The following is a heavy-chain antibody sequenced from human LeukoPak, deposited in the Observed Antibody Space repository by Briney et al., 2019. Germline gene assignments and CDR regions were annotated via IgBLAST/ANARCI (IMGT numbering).Heavy chain of an antibody. CDR3: ARAPYYYYMDV. CDR2: IGTAGDT. V-gene: IGHV3-13*01. Sequence: GGSLRFSCAASGFTFSSYDMHWVRQATGKGLEWVSAIGTAGDTYYPGSVKGRFTISRENAKNSLYLQMNSLRAGDTAVYYCARAPYYYYMDVWGKGTTVTISS. CDR1: GFTFSSYD. J-gene: IGHJ6*03.